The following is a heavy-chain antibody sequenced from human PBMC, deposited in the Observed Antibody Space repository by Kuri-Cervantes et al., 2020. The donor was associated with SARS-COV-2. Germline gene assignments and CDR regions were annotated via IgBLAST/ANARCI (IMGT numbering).Heavy chain of an antibody. CDR2: IYPGDSDT. D-gene: IGHD2-2*02. J-gene: IGHJ3*02. V-gene: IGHV5-51*01. CDR1: GYSFTSYW. Sequence: KVSCKGSGYSFTSYWIGWVRQMPGKGLEWMGIIYPGDSDTRYSPSFQGQVTISADKSIRTAYLQWSSLKASDTAMYYCARRTRYCSSTSCDIGAFDIWGQGTMVTVSS. CDR3: ARRTRYCSSTSCDIGAFDI.